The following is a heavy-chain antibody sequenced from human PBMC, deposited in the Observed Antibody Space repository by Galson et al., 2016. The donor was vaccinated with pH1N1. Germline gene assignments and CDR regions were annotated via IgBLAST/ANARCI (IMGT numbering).Heavy chain of an antibody. Sequence: SLRLSCAASGFTFTNYAMSWVRQAPGKGLEWVSTISGTGDPTYYADSVKGRFTISRDNFNNTVYLRMNSLRVEDTAVYYCAKDLGRYSEIDYWGQGTLVTVSS. V-gene: IGHV3-23*01. D-gene: IGHD1-26*01. J-gene: IGHJ4*02. CDR2: ISGTGDPT. CDR3: AKDLGRYSEIDY. CDR1: GFTFTNYA.